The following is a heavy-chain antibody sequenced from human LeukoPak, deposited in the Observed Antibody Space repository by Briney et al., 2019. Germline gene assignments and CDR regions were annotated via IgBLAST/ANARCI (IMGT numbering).Heavy chain of an antibody. CDR2: IYSGGST. D-gene: IGHD3-9*01. CDR1: GFTVSSNY. V-gene: IGHV3-66*01. CDR3: AKDRDIILTGHGMDV. J-gene: IGHJ6*02. Sequence: GGSLRLSCAASGFTVSSNYMSWVRQAPGKGLEWVSVIYSGGSTYYADSVKGRFTISRDNSKNTLYLQMNNLRAEDTAVYYCAKDRDIILTGHGMDVWGQGTTVTVSS.